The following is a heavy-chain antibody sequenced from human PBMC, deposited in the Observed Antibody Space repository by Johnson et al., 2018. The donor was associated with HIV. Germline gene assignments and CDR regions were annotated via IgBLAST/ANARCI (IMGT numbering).Heavy chain of an antibody. CDR3: YSTDHFGAGSESKGTFDA. V-gene: IGHV3-30*04. CDR1: GFTFSSYA. CDR2: ISYDGNNK. D-gene: IGHD3-10*01. J-gene: IGHJ3*01. Sequence: QVQLVESGGGVVQPGRSLRLSCAASGFTFSSYAMHWVRQAPGKGLEWVAVISYDGNNKYYADSLKGRFTISRDNSKNTLYLQMTSLRQDDTAVYSCYSTDHFGAGSESKGTFDAWGQGTMVTVSS.